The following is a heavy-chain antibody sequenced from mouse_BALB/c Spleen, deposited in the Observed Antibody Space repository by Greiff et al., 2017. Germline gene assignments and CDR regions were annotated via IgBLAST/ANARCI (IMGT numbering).Heavy chain of an antibody. CDR1: GFAFSSYD. CDR2: ISSGGGST. Sequence: DVKLVESGGGLVKPGGSLKLSCAASGFAFSSYDMSWVRQTPEKRLEWVAYISSGGGSTYYPDTVKGRFTISRNNAKNTLYLQMSSLKSEDTAMYYCARHFGYWYFDVWGAGTTVTVSS. V-gene: IGHV5-12-1*01. CDR3: ARHFGYWYFDV. J-gene: IGHJ1*01.